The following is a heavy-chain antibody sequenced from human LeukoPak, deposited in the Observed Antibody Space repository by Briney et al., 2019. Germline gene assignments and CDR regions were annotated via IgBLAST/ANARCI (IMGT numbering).Heavy chain of an antibody. Sequence: SETLSLTCTVSGGSISSYYWSWIRQPPGKGLEWIGEINHSGSTNYNPSLKSRVTISVDASNNQFSLKLSSVTAADTAVYYCATIRGEFRYSMDVWGRGTTVTISS. J-gene: IGHJ6*03. CDR2: INHSGST. CDR1: GGSISSYY. V-gene: IGHV4-34*01. CDR3: ATIRGEFRYSMDV. D-gene: IGHD3-9*01.